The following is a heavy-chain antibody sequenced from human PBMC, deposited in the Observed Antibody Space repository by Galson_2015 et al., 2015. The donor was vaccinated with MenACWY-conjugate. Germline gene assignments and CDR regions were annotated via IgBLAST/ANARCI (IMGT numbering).Heavy chain of an antibody. CDR3: AKDKGRDYGDSLDY. CDR2: IGGSGITT. D-gene: IGHD4-17*01. Sequence: SLRLSCAASGFIFRNYVMSWVRQAPGKGLEWVSAIGGSGITTYYADSQKGRFTISRDNSKNTLYLQMNSVRAEDTAVYYCAKDKGRDYGDSLDYWGQGTLVTVSS. J-gene: IGHJ4*02. V-gene: IGHV3-23*01. CDR1: GFIFRNYV.